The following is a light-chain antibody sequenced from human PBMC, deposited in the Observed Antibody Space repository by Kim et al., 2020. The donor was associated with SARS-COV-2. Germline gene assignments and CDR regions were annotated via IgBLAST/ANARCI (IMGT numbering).Light chain of an antibody. Sequence: ELTQPPSASGTPGQRVTISCSGSGSNIGTNTVNWYQQLPGTAPKLLIYSNNQRPSGFPDRFSGSKSGTSASLAISGLQSEDEADYYCAAWDDSLSGVAFGGGTKVTVL. V-gene: IGLV1-44*01. J-gene: IGLJ2*01. CDR2: SNN. CDR1: GSNIGTNT. CDR3: AAWDDSLSGVA.